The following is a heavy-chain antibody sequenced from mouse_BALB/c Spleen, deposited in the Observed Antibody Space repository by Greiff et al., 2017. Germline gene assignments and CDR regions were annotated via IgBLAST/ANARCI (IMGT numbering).Heavy chain of an antibody. Sequence: VQLQQSGAELAKPGASVKMSCKASGYTFTSYWMHWVKQRPGQGLEWIGYINPSTGYTEYNQKFKDKATLTADKSSSTAYMQLSSLTSEDSAVYYCARGGDGYYHAFAYWGQGTLVTVSA. CDR1: GYTFTSYW. V-gene: IGHV1-7*01. CDR2: INPSTGYT. J-gene: IGHJ3*01. CDR3: ARGGDGYYHAFAY. D-gene: IGHD2-3*01.